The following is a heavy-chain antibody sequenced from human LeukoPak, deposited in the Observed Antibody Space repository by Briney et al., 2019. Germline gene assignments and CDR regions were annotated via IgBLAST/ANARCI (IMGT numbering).Heavy chain of an antibody. D-gene: IGHD1-26*01. CDR1: GGSVSSGSYY. Sequence: SETLSLTCTVSGGSVSSGSYYWSWIRQPPGKGLEWIGYIYYSGSTNYNPSLKSRVTISVDTSKNQFSRKLSSVTAADTAVYYCARPRPGSYGDAFDIWGQGTIVTVSS. V-gene: IGHV4-61*01. J-gene: IGHJ3*02. CDR3: ARPRPGSYGDAFDI. CDR2: IYYSGST.